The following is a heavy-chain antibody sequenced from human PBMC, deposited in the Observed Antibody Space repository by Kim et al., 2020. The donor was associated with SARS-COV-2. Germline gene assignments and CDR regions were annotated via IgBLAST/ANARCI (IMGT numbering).Heavy chain of an antibody. Sequence: SETLSLTCTVSGGSISNYYWSWIRQPPGKGLECIGSIYNNGGTNYNPSLKSRVTISLDTSKNQFSLNLSSVTAADTAVYYCARVISVYYFDPWGQGTLVTVTS. V-gene: IGHV4-59*01. J-gene: IGHJ4*02. D-gene: IGHD6-25*01. CDR2: IYNNGGT. CDR1: GGSISNYY. CDR3: ARVISVYYFDP.